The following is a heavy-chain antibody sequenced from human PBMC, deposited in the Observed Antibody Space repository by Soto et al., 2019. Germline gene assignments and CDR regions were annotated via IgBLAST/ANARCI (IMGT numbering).Heavy chain of an antibody. J-gene: IGHJ5*02. CDR3: ARMFGVYDILTGYSPGWFDP. CDR1: GYTLTTHG. V-gene: IGHV1-18*01. Sequence: VAPVKVSRKASGYTLTTHGISPVRQTPRQRLEWMGWISAYNGNTNYAQKLQGRVTMTTDTSTSTASMELRSLRSDDTAVYYCARMFGVYDILTGYSPGWFDPWGQGTLVTVSS. CDR2: ISAYNGNT. D-gene: IGHD3-9*01.